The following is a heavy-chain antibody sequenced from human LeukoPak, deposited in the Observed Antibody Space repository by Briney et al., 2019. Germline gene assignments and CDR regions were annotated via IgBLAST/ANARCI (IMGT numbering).Heavy chain of an antibody. CDR3: AKGYYYDSRGNFDY. Sequence: ETLSLTCTVSGGSLSRGGYYWSWVRQAPGKGLEWVSVISGSGGSSDYADSVKGRFTISRDNSNNTLYLHMNSLRAEDTAVYYCAKGYYYDSRGNFDYWGQGTLVTVSS. V-gene: IGHV3-23*01. CDR1: GGSLSRGGYY. D-gene: IGHD3-22*01. J-gene: IGHJ4*02. CDR2: ISGSGGSS.